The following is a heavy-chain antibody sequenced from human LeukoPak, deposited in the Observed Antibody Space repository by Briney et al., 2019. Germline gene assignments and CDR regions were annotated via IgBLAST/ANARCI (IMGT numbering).Heavy chain of an antibody. D-gene: IGHD5-24*01. Sequence: SETLSLTCAVYGGSFSGYYWSWIRQPPGKGLEWIGEINHSGSTNYNPSLKSRVTISVDTSKNQLSLKLSSVTAADTAVYYCARGRGEMATTNFDYWGQGTLVTVSS. CDR3: ARGRGEMATTNFDY. CDR2: INHSGST. V-gene: IGHV4-34*01. J-gene: IGHJ4*02. CDR1: GGSFSGYY.